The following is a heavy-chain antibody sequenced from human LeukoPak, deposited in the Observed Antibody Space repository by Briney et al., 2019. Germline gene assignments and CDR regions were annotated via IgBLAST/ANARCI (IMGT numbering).Heavy chain of an antibody. CDR1: GFTFSSYW. J-gene: IGHJ4*02. Sequence: GGSLRLSCAASGFTFSSYWMHWVPQAPGRGLVWVSRINSDGSSTSYADSVKGRFTISRDNAKNTLYLQMNSLRAEDTAVYYCASLSVPAADFDYWGQGTLVTVSS. D-gene: IGHD2-2*01. CDR3: ASLSVPAADFDY. V-gene: IGHV3-74*01. CDR2: INSDGSST.